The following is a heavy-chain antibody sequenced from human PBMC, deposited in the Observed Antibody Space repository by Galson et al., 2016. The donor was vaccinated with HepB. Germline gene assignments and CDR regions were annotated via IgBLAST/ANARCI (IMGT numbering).Heavy chain of an antibody. D-gene: IGHD2/OR15-2a*01. Sequence: QSGAEVKKPGESLKISCQASGYSFTTYWIGWVRQMPGKGLEWMGIIYPGDSNTRYSPSFQGQLTLSADKSTNTAYLRWSSLKASDTAMYFGARGGFLNEALDSWGQGTLVTVSS. J-gene: IGHJ5*01. CDR1: GYSFTTYW. CDR2: IYPGDSNT. CDR3: ARGGFLNEALDS. V-gene: IGHV5-51*01.